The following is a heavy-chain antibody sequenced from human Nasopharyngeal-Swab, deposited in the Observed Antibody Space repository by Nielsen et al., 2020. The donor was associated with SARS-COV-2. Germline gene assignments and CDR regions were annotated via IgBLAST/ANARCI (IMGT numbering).Heavy chain of an antibody. CDR2: IYSGGST. V-gene: IGHV3-53*01. J-gene: IGHJ3*02. Sequence: GESLKISCAASGFTVSSNYMSWVRQAPGKGLEWVSLIYSGGSTYYADSVKGRFTISRDNSKNTLYLQMNSLRAEDTAVYYCARAVMITFGGVIVHNAFDIWGQGTMVTVSS. CDR3: ARAVMITFGGVIVHNAFDI. CDR1: GFTVSSNY. D-gene: IGHD3-16*02.